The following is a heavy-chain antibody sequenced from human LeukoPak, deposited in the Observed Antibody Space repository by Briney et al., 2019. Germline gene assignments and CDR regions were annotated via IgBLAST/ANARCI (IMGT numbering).Heavy chain of an antibody. CDR2: ISSSGTPI. D-gene: IGHD6-13*01. V-gene: IGHV3-11*01. J-gene: IGHJ4*02. CDR3: ARDIIAPGALLYFDY. Sequence: GGSLTLACAAAAFTFSDYYMTWIRHAPGKGPECVSYISSSGTPIYYAGSVKGRFDISRDNDKNSLSLQMNSLRGEDTAVYYCARDIIAPGALLYFDYWGQGTLVTVSS. CDR1: AFTFSDYY.